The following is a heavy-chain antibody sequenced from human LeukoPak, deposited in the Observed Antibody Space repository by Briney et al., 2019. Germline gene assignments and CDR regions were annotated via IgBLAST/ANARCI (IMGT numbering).Heavy chain of an antibody. V-gene: IGHV4-61*02. CDR2: IYTSGST. CDR3: AGSRDGYNYV. CDR1: RGSISSGSYS. Sequence: TLSLTCTVSRGSISSGSYSWNWIRQPAGKGLEWIGRIYTSGSTNYNPSLKSRLTISVDTSKNQFSLKLSSVTAADTAVYYCAGSRDGYNYVWGQGTLVTVSS. J-gene: IGHJ4*02. D-gene: IGHD5-24*01.